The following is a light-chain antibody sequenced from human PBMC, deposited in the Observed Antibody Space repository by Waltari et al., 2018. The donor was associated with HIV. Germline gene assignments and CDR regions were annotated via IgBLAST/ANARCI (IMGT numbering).Light chain of an antibody. J-gene: IGKJ3*01. CDR2: GTS. V-gene: IGKV1-8*01. CDR1: QGISSY. Sequence: AIRMTQSPSSFSGSTGDTVTITCRASQGISSYLAWYQQKPGRAPKLLIYGTSSLQSGVPSRFSGSGSGADFTLTIDCLQSEDAATYYCQQYYSYPFTFGPGTKVDIK. CDR3: QQYYSYPFT.